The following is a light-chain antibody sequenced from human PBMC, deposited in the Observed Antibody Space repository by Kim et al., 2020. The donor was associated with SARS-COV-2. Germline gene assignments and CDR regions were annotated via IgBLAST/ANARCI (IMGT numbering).Light chain of an antibody. V-gene: IGKV3-15*01. CDR1: QSVASN. J-gene: IGKJ5*01. CDR3: QQYNNWPPIT. CDR2: DAS. Sequence: SPGERATLSCRARQSVASNLAWYQQKPGQAPRLLIHDASTRATGLPARFSGSGSGTEFTLTISSLQSEDFAVYYCQQYNNWPPITFGQGTRLEIK.